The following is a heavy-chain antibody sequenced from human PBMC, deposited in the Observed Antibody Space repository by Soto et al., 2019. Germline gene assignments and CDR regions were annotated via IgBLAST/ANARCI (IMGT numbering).Heavy chain of an antibody. J-gene: IGHJ3*02. CDR2: IYYSGST. D-gene: IGHD3-9*01. CDR3: ARALILTGYYIHDAFDI. V-gene: IGHV4-61*01. CDR1: GGSISSSNY. Sequence: SETLSLTCAVSGGSISSSNYWSWIRQPPGKGLEWIGYIYYSGSTNYNPSLKSRVTISVDTSKNQFSLKLSSVTAADTAVYYCARALILTGYYIHDAFDIWGQGTMVTVSS.